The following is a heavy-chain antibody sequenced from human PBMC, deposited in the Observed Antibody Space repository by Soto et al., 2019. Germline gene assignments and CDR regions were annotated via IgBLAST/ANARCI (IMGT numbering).Heavy chain of an antibody. Sequence: SETLSLTCTVSGGSLSSSSYYRGWIRQPPGKGLEWIGSIYYSGSTYYNPSLKSRVTISVDTSKNQFSLKLSSVTAADTAVYYCARQQVVVVAATPLDYGMDVCGQGTTITVSS. J-gene: IGHJ6*02. CDR3: ARQQVVVVAATPLDYGMDV. D-gene: IGHD2-15*01. CDR1: GGSLSSSSYY. V-gene: IGHV4-39*01. CDR2: IYYSGST.